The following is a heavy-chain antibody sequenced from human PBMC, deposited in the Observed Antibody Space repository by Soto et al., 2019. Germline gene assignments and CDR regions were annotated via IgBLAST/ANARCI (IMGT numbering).Heavy chain of an antibody. CDR3: ARGNWNYGYYYYYGMDV. V-gene: IGHV4-34*01. D-gene: IGHD1-7*01. CDR1: GGSFSGYY. CDR2: INHSGST. Sequence: PREALSLTCAVYGGSFSGYYMIWIRQPPGKGLEWIGEINHSGSTNYNPSLKNRVTISVDTCKNHYTLKLSYVTAADTAVYYCARGNWNYGYYYYYGMDVWGQGTTVTVSS. J-gene: IGHJ6*02.